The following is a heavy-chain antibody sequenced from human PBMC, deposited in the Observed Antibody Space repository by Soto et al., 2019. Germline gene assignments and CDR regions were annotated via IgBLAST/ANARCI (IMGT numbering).Heavy chain of an antibody. Sequence: QVQLQESGPGLVRPSETLSLTCNVSGVSISTYYWSWLRQSPGKGVEWIGFIYYRGSTTYNPSLRXRXTXTVDTSKKEFSLQMTSATAADTAVYFCARGVREATTFLFFDYWGHGTQVTVS. CDR1: GVSISTYY. D-gene: IGHD1-1*01. CDR3: ARGVREATTFLFFDY. V-gene: IGHV4-59*12. J-gene: IGHJ4*01. CDR2: IYYRGST.